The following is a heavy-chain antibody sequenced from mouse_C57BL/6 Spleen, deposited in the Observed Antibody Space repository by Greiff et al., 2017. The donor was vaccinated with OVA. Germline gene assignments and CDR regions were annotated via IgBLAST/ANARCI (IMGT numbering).Heavy chain of an antibody. V-gene: IGHV14-1*01. J-gene: IGHJ4*01. CDR2: IDPEDGDT. CDR1: GFNINDYY. Sequence: VQLQQSGAELVRPGASVKLSCTASGFNINDYYMHWVKQRPEQGLEWIGRIDPEDGDTEYAPKFQGKATMTADTSSNTAYLQLSSLTSEDTAVYYCTTYYYGTPYAMDYWGQGTSVTVSS. CDR3: TTYYYGTPYAMDY. D-gene: IGHD1-1*01.